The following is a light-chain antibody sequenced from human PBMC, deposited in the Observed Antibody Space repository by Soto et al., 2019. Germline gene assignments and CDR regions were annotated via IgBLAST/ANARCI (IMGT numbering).Light chain of an antibody. V-gene: IGKV1-5*03. CDR2: KAS. Sequence: GDRVTITCRASQSIGNWLAWYQQKPGKAPKLLIYKASSLESGVPSRFSGSGSGTEFTLTISSLQPDDFVTYYCQQYNTYPWTFGQGTKVDIK. J-gene: IGKJ1*01. CDR3: QQYNTYPWT. CDR1: QSIGNW.